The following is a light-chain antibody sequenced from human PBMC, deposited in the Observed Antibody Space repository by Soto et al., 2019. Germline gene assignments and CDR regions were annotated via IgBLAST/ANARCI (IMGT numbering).Light chain of an antibody. V-gene: IGKV3-20*01. J-gene: IGKJ4*01. Sequence: EFVLTQSPGTLSLSPGERATLSCRASQTVRNNYLAWYQQKSGQAPRLLIYDASSRATGIPDRFSGGRSGTDFTLTISRLEPEDVAVYYCQQFSSYPLTFGGGAKVDIK. CDR1: QTVRNNY. CDR2: DAS. CDR3: QQFSSYPLT.